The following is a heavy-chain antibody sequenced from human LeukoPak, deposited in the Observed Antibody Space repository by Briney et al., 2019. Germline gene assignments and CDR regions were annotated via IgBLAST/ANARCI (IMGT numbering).Heavy chain of an antibody. J-gene: IGHJ4*02. CDR3: ARAPTIGTTATFDY. CDR1: GFTFSTYA. V-gene: IGHV3-48*04. Sequence: GGSLRLSCEASGFTFSTYAINWVRQAPGKGPEWVSYISSSSNTIYYADSVKGRFTISRDNAKNSLFLQMNSLGAEDTAVYYCARAPTIGTTATFDYWGQGTLVTVSS. CDR2: ISSSSNTI. D-gene: IGHD5-24*01.